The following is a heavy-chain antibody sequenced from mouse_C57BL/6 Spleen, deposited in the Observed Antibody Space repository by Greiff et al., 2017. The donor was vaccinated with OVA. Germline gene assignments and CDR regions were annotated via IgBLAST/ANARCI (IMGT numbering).Heavy chain of an antibody. CDR2: ISSGGSYT. V-gene: IGHV5-6*01. D-gene: IGHD1-1*01. J-gene: IGHJ1*03. CDR3: ARLGTTVVATPLTKDFDV. Sequence: EVQLVESGGDLVKPGGSLTLTCAASGFTFSSYGMSWVRQTPDKRLEWGATISSGGSYTYYPDCVKGRFTISRDNAKNTLYLKMSSLKSEDTAMYYCARLGTTVVATPLTKDFDVWGTGTTVTVSS. CDR1: GFTFSSYG.